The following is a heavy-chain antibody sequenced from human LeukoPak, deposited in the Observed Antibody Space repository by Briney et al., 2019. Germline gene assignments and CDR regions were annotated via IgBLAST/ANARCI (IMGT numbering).Heavy chain of an antibody. V-gene: IGHV4-61*01. D-gene: IGHD2-15*01. Sequence: SETLSLTCTVSGYSISSGYYWSWIRQPPGKGLEWIGYIYYSGSTNYNPSLKSRVTISVDTSKNQFSLKLSSVTAADTAVYYCARGRGGDAFDIWGQGTMVTVSS. CDR2: IYYSGST. J-gene: IGHJ3*02. CDR1: GYSISSGYY. CDR3: ARGRGGDAFDI.